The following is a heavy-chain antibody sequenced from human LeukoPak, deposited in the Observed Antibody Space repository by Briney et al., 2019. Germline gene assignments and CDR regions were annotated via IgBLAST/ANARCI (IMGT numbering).Heavy chain of an antibody. D-gene: IGHD6-19*01. CDR2: IYYSGST. J-gene: IGHJ4*02. CDR3: ARAIGSSGVFDY. V-gene: IGHV4-61*01. Sequence: SETLSLTCTVSGGSISSGNYYWSWIRQHPGKGLEWIGYIYYSGSTNYNPSLKSRVTISVDTSKNQFSLKLSSVTAADTAVYYCARAIGSSGVFDYWGQGTLVTVSS. CDR1: GGSISSGNYY.